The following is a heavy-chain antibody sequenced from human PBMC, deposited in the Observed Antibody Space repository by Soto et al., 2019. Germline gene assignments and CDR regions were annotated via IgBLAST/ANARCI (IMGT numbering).Heavy chain of an antibody. Sequence: ASVKVSCKASGYTFTSYDINWVRQATGQGLEWMGWMNPNSGNTGYAQKFQGRVTMTRNTSISTAYMELSSLRSEDTAVYYCARHLWFGELPAYYYMDVWGKGTTVTVSS. D-gene: IGHD3-10*01. V-gene: IGHV1-8*01. CDR3: ARHLWFGELPAYYYMDV. CDR1: GYTFTSYD. CDR2: MNPNSGNT. J-gene: IGHJ6*03.